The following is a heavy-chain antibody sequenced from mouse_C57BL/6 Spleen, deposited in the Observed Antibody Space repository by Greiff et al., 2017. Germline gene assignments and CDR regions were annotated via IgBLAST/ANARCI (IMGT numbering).Heavy chain of an antibody. CDR3: ARQGYGSSFDY. CDR1: GYTFTSYW. J-gene: IGHJ2*01. V-gene: IGHV1-59*01. CDR2: IDPSDSYT. Sequence: QVQLQQPGAELVRPGTSVKLSCKASGYTFTSYWMHWVKQRPGQGLEWIGVIDPSDSYTNYNQKFKGKATWTVDTSSSTAYMQLSSLTSEDSAVYYCARQGYGSSFDYWGQGTTLTVSS. D-gene: IGHD1-1*01.